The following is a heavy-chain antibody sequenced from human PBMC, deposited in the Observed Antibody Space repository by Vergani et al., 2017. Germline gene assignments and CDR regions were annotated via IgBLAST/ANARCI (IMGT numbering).Heavy chain of an antibody. Sequence: EVQLVQSGAEVKKPGESLKISCKGSGYSFTSYWIGWVRQMPGKGLEWMGIIYPGDSDTRYSPSFPGQVTISADKSISTAYRQWSSLKASDTAMYYCARRGVTTRKYYYYGMDVWGQGTTVTVSS. CDR2: IYPGDSDT. CDR3: ARRGVTTRKYYYYGMDV. D-gene: IGHD4-17*01. J-gene: IGHJ6*02. CDR1: GYSFTSYW. V-gene: IGHV5-51*01.